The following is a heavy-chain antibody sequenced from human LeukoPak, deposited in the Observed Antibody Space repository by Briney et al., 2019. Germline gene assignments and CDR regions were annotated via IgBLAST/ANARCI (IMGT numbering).Heavy chain of an antibody. J-gene: IGHJ4*02. Sequence: PSETLSLTCTVSGGSISSSSYYWGWIRQPPGKGLEWIGSIYYSGSTYYNPSLKSRVTISVDTSKNQFSLKLSSVTAADTAVYYCATLGYCSSTSCLRNDYFDYWGQGTLVTVSS. CDR3: ATLGYCSSTSCLRNDYFDY. CDR1: GGSISSSSYY. CDR2: IYYSGST. V-gene: IGHV4-39*01. D-gene: IGHD2-2*01.